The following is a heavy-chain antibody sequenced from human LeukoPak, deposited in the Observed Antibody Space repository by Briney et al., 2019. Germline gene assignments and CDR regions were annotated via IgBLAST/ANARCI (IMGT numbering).Heavy chain of an antibody. D-gene: IGHD3-22*01. CDR3: AREMYYYDSSGYYPSDY. Sequence: ASVKVSCKASGYTFTGYYMHWVRQAPGQGLEWMGRINPNSGGTNYAQKFQGRVTMTRDTSISTAYMELSRLRYDDTAVYYCAREMYYYDSSGYYPSDYWGQGTLVTVS. J-gene: IGHJ4*02. CDR2: INPNSGGT. V-gene: IGHV1-2*06. CDR1: GYTFTGYY.